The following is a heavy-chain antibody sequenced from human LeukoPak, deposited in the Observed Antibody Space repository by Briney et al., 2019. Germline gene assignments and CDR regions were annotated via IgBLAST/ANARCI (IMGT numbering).Heavy chain of an antibody. CDR2: ISSSSTI. J-gene: IGHJ4*02. D-gene: IGHD6-19*01. V-gene: IGHV3-48*01. CDR1: GFTFSSYS. Sequence: QTGGSLRLSCAASGFTFSSYSMNWVRQAPGKGLEWVSYISSSSTIYYADSVKGRFTISRDNAKNSLYLQMNSLRAEDTAVYYCARAGLGSSGWYIDYWGQGTLVTVSS. CDR3: ARAGLGSSGWYIDY.